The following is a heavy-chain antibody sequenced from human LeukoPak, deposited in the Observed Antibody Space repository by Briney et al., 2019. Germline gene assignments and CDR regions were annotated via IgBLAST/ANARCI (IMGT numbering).Heavy chain of an antibody. CDR2: VYYTGST. Sequence: SETLSLTCTVSGGSISSYYWSWIRQPPEKGLEWIGYVYYTGSTSYNPSLKSRVTISVDTSKNQFSLRLSSVTAADTALYYCARKGSNWSTQFDYWGQGTLVTVSS. D-gene: IGHD6-13*01. J-gene: IGHJ4*02. V-gene: IGHV4-59*08. CDR1: GGSISSYY. CDR3: ARKGSNWSTQFDY.